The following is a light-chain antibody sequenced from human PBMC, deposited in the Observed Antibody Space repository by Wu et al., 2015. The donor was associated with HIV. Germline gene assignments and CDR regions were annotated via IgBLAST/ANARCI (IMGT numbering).Light chain of an antibody. V-gene: IGKV3-20*01. Sequence: EIVLTQSPGTLSLSPGERATLSCRASQSVSSSYLAWYQQKPGQAPRLLIYGASSRATGIPDRFSGSGSGTDFTLTINRLEPEDFAVYYCQQYGSSTVTFGQGTKVEIK. J-gene: IGKJ1*01. CDR1: QSVSSSY. CDR3: QQYGSSTVT. CDR2: GAS.